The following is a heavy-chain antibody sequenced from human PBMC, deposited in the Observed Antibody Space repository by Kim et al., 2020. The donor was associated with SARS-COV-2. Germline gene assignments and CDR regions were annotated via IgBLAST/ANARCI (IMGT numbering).Heavy chain of an antibody. J-gene: IGHJ4*02. CDR3: ARGPIELGYCSGGSCYWELNGYYFDY. CDR1: GYTFTSYG. Sequence: ASVKVSCKASGYTFTSYGISWVRQAPGQGLEWMGWISAYNGNTNYAQKLQGRVTMTTDTSTSTAYMELRSLRSDDTAVYYCARGPIELGYCSGGSCYWELNGYYFDYWGQGTLVTVSS. V-gene: IGHV1-18*01. CDR2: ISAYNGNT. D-gene: IGHD2-15*01.